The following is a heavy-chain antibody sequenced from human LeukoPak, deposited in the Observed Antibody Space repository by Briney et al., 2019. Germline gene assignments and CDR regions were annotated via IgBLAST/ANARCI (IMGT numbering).Heavy chain of an antibody. D-gene: IGHD3-10*01. CDR3: ARGRGTMVRGVIINDAFDI. CDR2: INPNSGGT. CDR1: GYTFTSYD. V-gene: IGHV1-8*01. J-gene: IGHJ3*02. Sequence: ASVKVSCKASGYTFTSYDINWVRQATGQGLEWMGWINPNSGGTYYAQKFQGRVTMTSDTSISTAYMELSSLRSEDTAVYYCARGRGTMVRGVIINDAFDIWGQGTMVTVSS.